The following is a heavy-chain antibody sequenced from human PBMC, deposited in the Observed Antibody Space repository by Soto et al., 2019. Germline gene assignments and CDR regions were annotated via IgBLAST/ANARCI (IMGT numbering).Heavy chain of an antibody. D-gene: IGHD2-2*01. V-gene: IGHV3-53*01. J-gene: IGHJ6*02. Sequence: PVGSLRLSCAASGLTVSSSYMSWVRQAPGKGLEWVSVIYSGGFTLSADSVRGRFTISRDNSKNTLFLQMNSLRAEDTAVYYCARVTSCCSGMDVWGQGTTVTVSS. CDR3: ARVTSCCSGMDV. CDR2: IYSGGFT. CDR1: GLTVSSSY.